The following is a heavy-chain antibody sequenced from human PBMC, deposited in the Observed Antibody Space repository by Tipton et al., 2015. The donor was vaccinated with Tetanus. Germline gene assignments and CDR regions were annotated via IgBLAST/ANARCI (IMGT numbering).Heavy chain of an antibody. CDR3: VRRSLLNYGLDV. V-gene: IGHV3-74*03. CDR2: LNTEGRST. CDR1: GFPFSSHW. Sequence: SLSLSCTASGFPFSSHWMHWVRQVPGKGLVWVARLNTEGRSTTYADSVKGRFTITRDNAKNTLHLQMSSLRAEDAGIYYCVRRSLLNYGLDVWGQGTTVTVSS. D-gene: IGHD2-21*01. J-gene: IGHJ6*02.